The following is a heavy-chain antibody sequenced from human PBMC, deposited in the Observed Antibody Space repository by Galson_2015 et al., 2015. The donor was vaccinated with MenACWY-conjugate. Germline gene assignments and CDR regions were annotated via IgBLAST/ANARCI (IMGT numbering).Heavy chain of an antibody. V-gene: IGHV1-24*01. CDR3: ATLRDIWFGELLYPFDY. Sequence: SVKVSCKVSGYTLTELSMHWVRQAPGKGLEWMGGFDPEDGETIYAQKFQGRVTMTEDTSTDTAYMELSSLRSEDTAVYYCATLRDIWFGELLYPFDYWGQGTLVTVSS. CDR2: FDPEDGET. J-gene: IGHJ4*02. D-gene: IGHD3-10*01. CDR1: GYTLTELS.